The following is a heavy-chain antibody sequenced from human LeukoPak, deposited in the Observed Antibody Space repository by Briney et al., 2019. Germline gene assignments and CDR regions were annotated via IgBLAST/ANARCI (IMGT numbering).Heavy chain of an antibody. CDR1: AVTVSSNY. CDR3: AGGKETSMPQGY. J-gene: IGHJ4*02. Sequence: GGSLTLSCALSAVTVSSNYMTWVRQAAGKGLEWVSVIYRGGSIYYADSVPGRFSIPRDISKNTVDLQSNSLRAEDTAVYYWAGGKETSMPQGYWGQRTLVTVPS. V-gene: IGHV3-53*01. CDR2: IYRGGSI. D-gene: IGHD2/OR15-2a*01.